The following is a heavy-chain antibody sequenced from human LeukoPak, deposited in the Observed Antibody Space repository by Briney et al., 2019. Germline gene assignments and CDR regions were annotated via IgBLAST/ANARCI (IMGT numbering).Heavy chain of an antibody. V-gene: IGHV6-1*01. CDR3: ASSSLRGSDAFDI. Sequence: SQTLSLTRAISGDSVSNNNAAWNWFRQSPSRGLEWLGRTYYRSKWYTDCAVSVSSRITINPDASKNQFSLQLNSVTPEDTAVYYCASSSLRGSDAFDIWGQGTMVTVSS. CDR2: TYYRSKWYT. J-gene: IGHJ3*02. CDR1: GDSVSNNNAA. D-gene: IGHD3-16*01.